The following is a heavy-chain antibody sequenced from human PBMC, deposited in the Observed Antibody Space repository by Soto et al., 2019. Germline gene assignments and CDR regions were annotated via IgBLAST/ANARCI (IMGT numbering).Heavy chain of an antibody. CDR3: ARGRVGYYYDSSGYYCDAFDI. J-gene: IGHJ3*02. CDR2: IHYSGST. CDR1: GGSINSHY. V-gene: IGHV4-59*11. D-gene: IGHD3-22*01. Sequence: SETLSLTCTVSGGSINSHYWSWIRQPPGKRLEWIGYIHYSGSTNNNPSLKSRVTISVDTSNNQFSLKLSSVTAADTAVYYCARGRVGYYYDSSGYYCDAFDIWGQGTMVTVSS.